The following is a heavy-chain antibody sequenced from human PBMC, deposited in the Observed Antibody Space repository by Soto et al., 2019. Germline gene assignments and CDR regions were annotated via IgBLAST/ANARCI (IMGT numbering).Heavy chain of an antibody. V-gene: IGHV3-48*01. CDR1: GFIFSNYS. D-gene: IGHD5-18*01. CDR3: ARGVRNNYGYLPGH. Sequence: GSLRLSCAASGFIFSNYSMNWVRQAPGKGLEWVSYISGSMEWDSYISGSSSTIYYTDSVKGRFTISRDNAKNSLYLQMNSLRAEDTAVYYCARGVRNNYGYLPGHWGQGTLVTVSS. J-gene: IGHJ4*02. CDR2: ISGSMEWDSYISGSSSTI.